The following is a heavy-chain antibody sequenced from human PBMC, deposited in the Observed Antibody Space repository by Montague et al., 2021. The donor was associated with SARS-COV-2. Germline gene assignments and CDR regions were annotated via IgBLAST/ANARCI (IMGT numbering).Heavy chain of an antibody. CDR2: VNQSGTT. J-gene: IGHJ5*02. CDR1: GGSFSNYY. D-gene: IGHD3-16*02. Sequence: SETLSLTCAISGGSFSNYYWSWIRQPPGKGLEWIGEVNQSGTTIYNPSVKSGVTISEDTSKNQFSLKLSSVTAADTAVYYCARGYDYVWGSYRYLHWFDPWGQGTLVTVSS. CDR3: ARGYDYVWGSYRYLHWFDP. V-gene: IGHV4-34*01.